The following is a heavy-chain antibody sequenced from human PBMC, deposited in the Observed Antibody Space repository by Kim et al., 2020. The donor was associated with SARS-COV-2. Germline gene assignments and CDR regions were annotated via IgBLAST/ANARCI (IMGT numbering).Heavy chain of an antibody. J-gene: IGHJ4*02. Sequence: TSYAQKSQGRVTMTRDTSTNTAYMELSSLRSDDTALYYCARSDIWAANDYWGQGTLVTVSS. CDR3: ARSDIWAANDY. D-gene: IGHD3-16*01. V-gene: IGHV1-2*02. CDR2: T.